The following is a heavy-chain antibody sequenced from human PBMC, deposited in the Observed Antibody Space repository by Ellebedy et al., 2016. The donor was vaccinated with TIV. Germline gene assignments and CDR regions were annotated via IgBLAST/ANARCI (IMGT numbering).Heavy chain of an antibody. CDR3: AKDPARGSSSWYLPFDY. V-gene: IGHV3-30*18. CDR1: GFTFSSYG. CDR2: ISYDGSNK. Sequence: GESLKISCAASGFTFSSYGMHWVRQAPGKGLEWVAVISYDGSNKYYADSVKGRFTISRDNSKNTLYLQMNSLRAEDTAVYYCAKDPARGSSSWYLPFDYWGQGTLVTVSS. D-gene: IGHD6-13*01. J-gene: IGHJ4*02.